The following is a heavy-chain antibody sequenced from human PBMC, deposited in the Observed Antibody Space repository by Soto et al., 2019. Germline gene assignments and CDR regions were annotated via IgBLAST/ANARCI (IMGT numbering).Heavy chain of an antibody. CDR3: ATLYYDYVWGSYRFAIFDY. J-gene: IGHJ4*02. V-gene: IGHV4-34*01. CDR2: INHSGST. D-gene: IGHD3-16*02. CDR1: GGSFSGYY. Sequence: SETLSLTCAVYGGSFSGYYWSWIRQPPGKGLGWVGEINHSGSTNYNPSLKSRVTISVDTSKTQLSLKLSSVTAADTAVYYCATLYYDYVWGSYRFAIFDYWGQGTLVTVSS.